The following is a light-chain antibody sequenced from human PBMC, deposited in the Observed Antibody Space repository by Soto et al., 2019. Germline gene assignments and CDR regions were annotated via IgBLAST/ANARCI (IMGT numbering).Light chain of an antibody. CDR3: SSYTSSSTLNV. V-gene: IGLV2-14*01. J-gene: IGLJ1*01. Sequence: QSALTQPASVSGSPGQSITISCTGTSSDVGGYNYVSWYQQHPGKAPKLMIYDVSNRPSGVSNRFSGSKSGNTASLTISGLQAEYEANYYCSSYTSSSTLNVVGTGTKVTVL. CDR1: SSDVGGYNY. CDR2: DVS.